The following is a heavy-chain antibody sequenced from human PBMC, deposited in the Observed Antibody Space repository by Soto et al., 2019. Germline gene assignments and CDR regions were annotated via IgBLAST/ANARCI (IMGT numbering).Heavy chain of an antibody. CDR3: ARDRAVSRSDGIDF. J-gene: IGHJ6*02. D-gene: IGHD1-26*01. Sequence: QVQLVQSGAEVKKPGASVKVSCKASGYTFTSYGITWVRQAPGQGLERMGWISAYNGKTNYAQKLQGRVTMTTDTSPSTACMHLRSLRAYDTGLYDCARDRAVSRSDGIDFWGQWTTVTAS. CDR1: GYTFTSYG. V-gene: IGHV1-18*01. CDR2: ISAYNGKT.